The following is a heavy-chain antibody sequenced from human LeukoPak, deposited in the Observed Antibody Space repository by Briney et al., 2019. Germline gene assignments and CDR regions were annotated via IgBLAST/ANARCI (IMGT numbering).Heavy chain of an antibody. D-gene: IGHD7-27*01. CDR3: ARVAHLTGDPYDY. J-gene: IGHJ4*02. CDR2: LKWDGSET. V-gene: IGHV3-7*03. Sequence: PGGSLRLSCVASEFTVSNHWMTWVRQAPGKGLEWVANLKWDGSETYYVDSVKGRFTVSRDNAKNSLYLQMNSLRAEDTAVYYCARVAHLTGDPYDYWGQGTLVTVSS. CDR1: EFTVSNHW.